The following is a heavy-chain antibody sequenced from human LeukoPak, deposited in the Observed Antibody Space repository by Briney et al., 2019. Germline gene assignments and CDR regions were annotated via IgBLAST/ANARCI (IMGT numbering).Heavy chain of an antibody. D-gene: IGHD5-12*01. Sequence: GGSLRLSCAASGFAFSTLTMSWVRQAPGKGLEWVSYISSSSSTIYYADSVKGRFTISRDNAKNSLYLQMNNLKTEDTAVFYCTTDGEDIVTDEFDFWGQGTLVTVSS. J-gene: IGHJ4*02. CDR1: GFAFSTLT. V-gene: IGHV3-48*04. CDR3: TTDGEDIVTDEFDF. CDR2: ISSSSSTI.